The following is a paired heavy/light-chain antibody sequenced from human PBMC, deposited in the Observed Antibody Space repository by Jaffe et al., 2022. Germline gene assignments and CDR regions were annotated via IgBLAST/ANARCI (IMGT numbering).Light chain of an antibody. CDR3: QQSYSTSTWT. J-gene: IGKJ1*01. V-gene: IGKV1-39*01. Sequence: DIQMTQSPSSLSASVGDRVTITCRASQSISSYLNWYQQKPGKAPKLLIYAASSLQSGVPSRFSGSGSGTDFTLTISSLQPEDFATYYCQQSYSTSTWTFGQGTKVEIK. CDR1: QSISSY. CDR2: AAS.
Heavy chain of an antibody. CDR3: ARNNVEFRDYYYYYMDV. V-gene: IGHV1-69*05. CDR1: GGTFSSYA. D-gene: IGHD1-1*01. J-gene: IGHJ6*03. CDR2: IIPIFGTA. Sequence: QVQLVQSGAEVKKPGSSVKVSCKASGGTFSSYAISWVRQAPGQGLEWMGGIIPIFGTANYAQKFQGRVTITTDESTSTAYMELSSLRSEDTAVYYCARNNVEFRDYYYYYMDVWGKGTTVTVSS.